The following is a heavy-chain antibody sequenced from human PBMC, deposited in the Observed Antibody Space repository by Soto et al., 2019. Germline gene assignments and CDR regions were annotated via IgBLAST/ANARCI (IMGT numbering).Heavy chain of an antibody. V-gene: IGHV3-23*01. CDR2: ISNSGGNT. CDR3: AQSRVANYYYGMDV. J-gene: IGHJ6*02. Sequence: EVQLLESGGGLVQPGGSLRLSCAASGLTLASYGMSWVRQAPRKGLEWVSGISNSGGNTYHADSVKGRFTISRDNSKNTLYLQMNSLRAEDTAVYYCAQSRVANYYYGMDVWGQGTTVTVSS. CDR1: GLTLASYG.